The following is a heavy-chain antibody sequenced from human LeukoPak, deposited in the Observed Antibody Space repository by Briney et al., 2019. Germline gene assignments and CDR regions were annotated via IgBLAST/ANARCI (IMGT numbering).Heavy chain of an antibody. Sequence: PGGSLRLSCAASGFTFSSYGMSWVRQAPGKGLEWVSAISGSGGSTYYADSVKGRFTISRDNAKNSLYLQMNSLRAEDTAVYYCARDNYDSSTPYYFDNWGQGTLVTVSS. D-gene: IGHD3-22*01. CDR1: GFTFSSYG. CDR2: ISGSGGST. CDR3: ARDNYDSSTPYYFDN. V-gene: IGHV3-23*01. J-gene: IGHJ4*02.